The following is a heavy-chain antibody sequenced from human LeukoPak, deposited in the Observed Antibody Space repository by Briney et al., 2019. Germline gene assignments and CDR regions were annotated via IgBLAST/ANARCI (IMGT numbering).Heavy chain of an antibody. CDR2: IKQDGSVK. D-gene: IGHD2-8*01. Sequence: GGSLRLSCAASGFTFSNYWMSWIRQAPGKGLEWVANIKQDGSVKNYVDSVKGRFTISRDNAKNSLYLQMNSLRAEDTAVYYCASNGGMDGMDVWGQGTTVTVSS. V-gene: IGHV3-7*03. CDR1: GFTFSNYW. CDR3: ASNGGMDGMDV. J-gene: IGHJ6*02.